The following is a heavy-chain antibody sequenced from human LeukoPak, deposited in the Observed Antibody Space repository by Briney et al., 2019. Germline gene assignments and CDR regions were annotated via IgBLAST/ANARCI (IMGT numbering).Heavy chain of an antibody. CDR3: ARATGNSDHSPREPIHWYFDL. J-gene: IGHJ2*01. Sequence: GASVKVSXKASGGTFSTFGLSWVRQAPGQGLEWMGGIIPIFGPANYAQKFQGRVTITADESTSTAYMELSSLRSEDTAVYFCARATGNSDHSPREPIHWYFDLWGRGTLVTVSS. CDR1: GGTFSTFG. CDR2: IIPIFGPA. V-gene: IGHV1-69*13. D-gene: IGHD4-23*01.